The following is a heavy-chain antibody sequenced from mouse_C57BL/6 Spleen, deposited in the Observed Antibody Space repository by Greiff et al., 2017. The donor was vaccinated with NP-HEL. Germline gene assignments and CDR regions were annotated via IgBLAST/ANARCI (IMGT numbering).Heavy chain of an antibody. CDR3: ARDRSSPYYYAMDY. CDR1: GYSITSGYY. D-gene: IGHD1-1*01. CDR2: ISYDGSN. Sequence: DVKLQESGPGLVKPSQSLSLTCSVTGYSITSGYYWKWIRQFPGNKLEWMGYISYDGSNNYNPSLKNRISITRDTSKNQFFLKLNSVTTEDTATYYCARDRSSPYYYAMDYWGQGTSVTVSS. V-gene: IGHV3-6*01. J-gene: IGHJ4*01.